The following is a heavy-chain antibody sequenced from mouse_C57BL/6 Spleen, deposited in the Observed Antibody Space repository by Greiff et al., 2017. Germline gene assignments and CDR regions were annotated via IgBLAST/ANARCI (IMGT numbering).Heavy chain of an antibody. Sequence: EVQLQQSGPGMVKPSQSLSLTCTVTGYSITSGYDWHWIRHFPGNKLEWMGYISYSGSTNYNPSLKSRISITHDTSKNHFFLKLNSVTTEDTATYYCARETVDYAMDYWGQGTSVTVSS. CDR1: GYSITSGYD. V-gene: IGHV3-1*01. J-gene: IGHJ4*01. D-gene: IGHD1-1*01. CDR2: ISYSGST. CDR3: ARETVDYAMDY.